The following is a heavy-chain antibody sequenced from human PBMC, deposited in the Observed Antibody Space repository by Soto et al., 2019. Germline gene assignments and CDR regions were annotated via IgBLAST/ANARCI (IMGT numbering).Heavy chain of an antibody. CDR3: ARHGTEASGEF. V-gene: IGHV5-51*01. Sequence: GESLKISCKGSGYTFTSYWIAWVRQMPGKGLEWMGVIYPGDSDTRYSPSFQGQVTISVDKSISTAYLQWSTLKPSDTAMYYCARHGTEASGEFWGQGTLVTVSS. J-gene: IGHJ4*02. D-gene: IGHD6-13*01. CDR1: GYTFTSYW. CDR2: IYPGDSDT.